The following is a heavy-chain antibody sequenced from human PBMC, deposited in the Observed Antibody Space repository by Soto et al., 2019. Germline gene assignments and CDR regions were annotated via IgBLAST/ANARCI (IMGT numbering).Heavy chain of an antibody. J-gene: IGHJ4*02. CDR2: ISYDGSNK. D-gene: IGHD3-22*01. V-gene: IGHV3-30*03. CDR1: GFTFSSYG. Sequence: QVQLVESGGGVVQPGRSLRLSCAASGFTFSSYGMHWVRQAPGKGLEWVAVISYDGSNKYYADSVKGRFTISRDNSKNTLYLQMKSLRAEDTAVYYCAGGPSSAPLFYWGQGTLVTVSS. CDR3: AGGPSSAPLFY.